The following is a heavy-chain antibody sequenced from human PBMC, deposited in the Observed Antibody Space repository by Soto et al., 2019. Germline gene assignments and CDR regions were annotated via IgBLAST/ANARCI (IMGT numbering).Heavy chain of an antibody. CDR2: ISWNSGSI. CDR1: GFTFDDYA. V-gene: IGHV3-9*01. J-gene: IGHJ4*02. Sequence: EVQLVESGGGLVQPGRSLRLSCAASGFTFDDYAMHWVRQAPGKGLEWVSGISWNSGSIGYADSVKGRFTISRDNAKNSLYLQMNSLRAEDTALYYCAKDMGGGSCLDYWGRGTLVTVSS. D-gene: IGHD2-15*01. CDR3: AKDMGGGSCLDY.